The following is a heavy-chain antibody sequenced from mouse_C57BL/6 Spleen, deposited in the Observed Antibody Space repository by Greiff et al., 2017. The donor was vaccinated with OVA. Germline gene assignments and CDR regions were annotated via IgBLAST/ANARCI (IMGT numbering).Heavy chain of an antibody. D-gene: IGHD1-1*01. CDR1: GYTFTDYE. Sequence: VQLVESGAELVRPGASVTLSCKASGYTFTDYEMHWVKQTPVHGLEWIGAIDPETGGTAYNQKFKGKAILTADKSSSTAYMELRSLTSEDSAVYYCTRGYYYGSSYEYFDVWGTGTTVTVSS. CDR3: TRGYYYGSSYEYFDV. V-gene: IGHV1-15*01. J-gene: IGHJ1*03. CDR2: IDPETGGT.